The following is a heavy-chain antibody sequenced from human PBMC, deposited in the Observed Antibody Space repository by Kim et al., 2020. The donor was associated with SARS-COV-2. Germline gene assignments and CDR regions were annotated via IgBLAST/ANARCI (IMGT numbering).Heavy chain of an antibody. V-gene: IGHV5-51*01. Sequence: GESLKISCKASGYSFTTYWIGWVRQMPEKGLEYMGIIYPGDSDTRYSPSFQGQVTISADKSINTAYLQWSSLKASDTDIYYCARLVNNDFDYWGQGTLVTVSS. CDR3: ARLVNNDFDY. CDR2: IYPGDSDT. D-gene: IGHD2-8*01. CDR1: GYSFTTYW. J-gene: IGHJ4*02.